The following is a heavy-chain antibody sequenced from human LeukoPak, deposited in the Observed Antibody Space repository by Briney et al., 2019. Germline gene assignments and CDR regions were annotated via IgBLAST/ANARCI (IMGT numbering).Heavy chain of an antibody. CDR3: ARDYYGSGTYNWFDP. D-gene: IGHD3-10*01. V-gene: IGHV4-39*07. Sequence: SETLSLTCTVSGGSISSSSYYWGWIRQPPGKGLEWIGSTFDSGSTYYNPSLKSRVTISVDTSKNQFSLKLSSVTAADTAVYYCARDYYGSGTYNWFDPWGQGTLVTVSS. CDR2: TFDSGST. CDR1: GGSISSSSYY. J-gene: IGHJ5*02.